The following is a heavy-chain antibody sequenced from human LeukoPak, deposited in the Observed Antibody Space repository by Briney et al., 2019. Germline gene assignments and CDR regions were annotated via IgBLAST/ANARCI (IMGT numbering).Heavy chain of an antibody. J-gene: IGHJ4*02. D-gene: IGHD1-26*01. CDR1: GFTFSSYA. CDR2: ISYDGSNK. Sequence: PGGSLRLSCAASGFTFSSYAMHWVRQAPGKGLEWVAVISYDGSNKYYADSVKGRFTISRDNAKNSLYLQMNSLRDEDTAVYYCARNEWADYWGQGTLVTVSS. V-gene: IGHV3-30*04. CDR3: ARNEWADY.